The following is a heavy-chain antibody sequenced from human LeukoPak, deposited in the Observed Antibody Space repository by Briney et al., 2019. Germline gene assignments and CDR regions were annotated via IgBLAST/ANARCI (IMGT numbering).Heavy chain of an antibody. Sequence: SETLSLTCAVYGGSFSGYYWSWIRQPPGKGLEWIGEINHSGSTNYNPSLKSRVTISVDTSKNQFSLKLSSVTAADTAVYYCARGSGLSDVDKRGRNDYWGQGTLVTVSS. D-gene: IGHD3-16*01. CDR2: INHSGST. V-gene: IGHV4-34*01. J-gene: IGHJ4*02. CDR1: GGSFSGYY. CDR3: ARGSGLSDVDKRGRNDY.